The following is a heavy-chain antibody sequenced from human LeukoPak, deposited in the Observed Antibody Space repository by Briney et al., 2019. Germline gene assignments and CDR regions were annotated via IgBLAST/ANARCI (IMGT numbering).Heavy chain of an antibody. V-gene: IGHV1-18*01. Sequence: GASVKVSCRTSGYTFTNFGISWVRQAPGQGLEWMGWISGNNDHTNYAQKFQGRVTMTTDTSTTTAYMELTSLTSDDTAVYYCARDVTSTDDFWGQGTLVTVSS. J-gene: IGHJ4*02. CDR1: GYTFTNFG. CDR2: ISGNNDHT. D-gene: IGHD2-2*01. CDR3: ARDVTSTDDF.